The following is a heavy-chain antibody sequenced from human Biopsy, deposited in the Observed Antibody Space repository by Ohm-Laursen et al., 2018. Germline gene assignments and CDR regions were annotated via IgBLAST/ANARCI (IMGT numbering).Heavy chain of an antibody. CDR2: IKKKSNNDAT. CDR1: GFNPSAFA. D-gene: IGHD5-12*01. V-gene: IGHV3-73*01. J-gene: IGHJ4*02. Sequence: GSLRLSCTASGFNPSAFALHWVRQASGRGLEWVGRIKKKSNNDATAYAESMKGRFSIFRDDSKSTSFLQMNSLKIEDTAVYFCTRSAGYGYDYWGQGTLVTVSS. CDR3: TRSAGYGYDY.